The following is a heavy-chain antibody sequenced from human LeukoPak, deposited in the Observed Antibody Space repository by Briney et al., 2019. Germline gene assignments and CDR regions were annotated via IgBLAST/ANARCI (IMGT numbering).Heavy chain of an antibody. Sequence: GGSLRLSCAASGFTFSSYGMHWVRQAPGKGLEWVAFIRYDGSNKYYADSVKGRFTISRDNTKNSLYLQMNSLRAQDTAVYYCARGRGNSGSFDAFDIWGRGTMVTVSS. CDR3: ARGRGNSGSFDAFDI. CDR1: GFTFSSYG. CDR2: IRYDGSNK. V-gene: IGHV3-30*02. D-gene: IGHD1-26*01. J-gene: IGHJ3*02.